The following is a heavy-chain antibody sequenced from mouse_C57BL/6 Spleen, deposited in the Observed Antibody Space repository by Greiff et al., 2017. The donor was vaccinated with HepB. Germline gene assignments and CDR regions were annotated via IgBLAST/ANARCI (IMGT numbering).Heavy chain of an antibody. CDR2: IHPNSGST. D-gene: IGHD2-5*01. CDR3: ARLYYSNPSYAMDY. Sequence: QVQLQQPGAELVKPGASVKLSCKASGYTFTSYWMHWVKQRPGQGLEWIGMIHPNSGSTNYNEKFKSKATLTVDKSSSTAYMQLSSLTSEDSAVYYCARLYYSNPSYAMDYWGQGTSVTVSS. J-gene: IGHJ4*01. CDR1: GYTFTSYW. V-gene: IGHV1-64*01.